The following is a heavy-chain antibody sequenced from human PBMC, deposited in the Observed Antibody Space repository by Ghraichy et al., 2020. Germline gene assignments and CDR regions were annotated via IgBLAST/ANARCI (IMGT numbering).Heavy chain of an antibody. CDR2: ISAYNGNT. D-gene: IGHD2-2*01. CDR1: GYTFTSYG. J-gene: IGHJ6*03. Sequence: ASVKVSCKASGYTFTSYGISWVRQAPGQGLEWMGWISAYNGNTNYAQKLQGRVTMTTDTSTSTAYMELRSLRSDDTVVYYCARLREWIVVVPAATQTEDYYYYYMDVWGKGTTVTVSS. V-gene: IGHV1-18*01. CDR3: ARLREWIVVVPAATQTEDYYYYYMDV.